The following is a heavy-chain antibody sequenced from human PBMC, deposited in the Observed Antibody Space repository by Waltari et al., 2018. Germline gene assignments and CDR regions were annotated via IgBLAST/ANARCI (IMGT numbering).Heavy chain of an antibody. CDR2: IYWTDEE. CDR3: AHYKARDAFDI. D-gene: IGHD1-20*01. CDR1: GFSIATGGEA. Sequence: QITLKESGPTLVKPTQTLTLTCTFFGFSIATGGEAVGWIRPPPGKALEWLAIIYWTDEERYSPSLRSRLTITKDTSRNQVVLTVTNMDPVDTATYFCAHYKARDAFDIWGPGTMVTISS. V-gene: IGHV2-5*01. J-gene: IGHJ3*02.